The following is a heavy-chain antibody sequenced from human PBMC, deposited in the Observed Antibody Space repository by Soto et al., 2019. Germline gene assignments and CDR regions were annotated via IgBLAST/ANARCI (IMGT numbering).Heavy chain of an antibody. V-gene: IGHV3-74*01. CDR2: ISNDGSNT. Sequence: EVQLVESGGGLVQPGGSLRLSCAASGFTLSDYYMHWARQAPGKGLVWVSRISNDGSNTDYADSVKGRFTISRDNAKNTMPRQMNSLRAEDTAVYYCARVPDCSSSGCYSYFDIWGQGTLVTVSS. D-gene: IGHD2-2*01. J-gene: IGHJ4*02. CDR3: ARVPDCSSSGCYSYFDI. CDR1: GFTLSDYY.